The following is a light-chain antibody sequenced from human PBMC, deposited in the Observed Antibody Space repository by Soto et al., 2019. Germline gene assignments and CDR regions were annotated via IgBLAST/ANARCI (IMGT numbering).Light chain of an antibody. J-gene: IGKJ2*01. Sequence: DIQMTQSPSTLSSSVGDRVTITCRASQSISNNFNWYQQKPGKAPKFLIQSASTLQPGVPSRFSGTGSGTDFTLTIESLQPEDLATYFCQQGYNSFMYTFGQGTKVDIK. V-gene: IGKV1-39*01. CDR2: SAS. CDR3: QQGYNSFMYT. CDR1: QSISNN.